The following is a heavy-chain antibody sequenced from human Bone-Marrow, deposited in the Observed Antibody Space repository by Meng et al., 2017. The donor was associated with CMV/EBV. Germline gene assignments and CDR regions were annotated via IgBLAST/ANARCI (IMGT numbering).Heavy chain of an antibody. CDR3: ARAEYFYDSSGLVRDSTYFDS. Sequence: SETLSLTCTVSGYSISSGYYWGWIRQPPRKGLEWIGSIYHSGNSYYNPSLKSRVTISVDTSKNQFSLKLRSVTAADTAVYYCARAEYFYDSSGLVRDSTYFDSWGRGTLVTVSS. CDR2: IYHSGNS. J-gene: IGHJ4*02. CDR1: GYSISSGYY. D-gene: IGHD3-22*01. V-gene: IGHV4-38-2*02.